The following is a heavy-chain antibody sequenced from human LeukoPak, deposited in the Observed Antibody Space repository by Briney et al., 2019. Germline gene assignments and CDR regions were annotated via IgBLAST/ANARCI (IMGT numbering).Heavy chain of an antibody. V-gene: IGHV3-23*01. Sequence: PGGSLRLSCAASGFTFSKYAMSWVRQVPGKGLEWVSSITAPGGRTYYADSVKGRFTISRDSSTNTLFLQMNSLRDEDTAVYYCGKDPNGDYVGAFDIWGQGTTVTVSS. D-gene: IGHD2-21*02. CDR3: GKDPNGDYVGAFDI. CDR2: ITAPGGRT. J-gene: IGHJ3*02. CDR1: GFTFSKYA.